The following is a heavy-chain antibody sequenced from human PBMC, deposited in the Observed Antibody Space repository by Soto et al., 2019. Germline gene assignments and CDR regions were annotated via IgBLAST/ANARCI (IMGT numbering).Heavy chain of an antibody. CDR1: GFTFSSYV. V-gene: IGHV3-23*01. CDR3: AKGRLAAAGRRAFDV. CDR2: ISSSGLST. Sequence: VQLLESGGGLVQPGGSLRLSCAASGFTFSSYVMSWVRQAPGEGLEWVSTISSSGLSTYYADSVKGRFTISRDNSKNTLYLQVHGLRAEHTAVYYCAKGRLAAAGRRAFDVWGRGTRVTVSS. D-gene: IGHD6-13*01. J-gene: IGHJ3*01.